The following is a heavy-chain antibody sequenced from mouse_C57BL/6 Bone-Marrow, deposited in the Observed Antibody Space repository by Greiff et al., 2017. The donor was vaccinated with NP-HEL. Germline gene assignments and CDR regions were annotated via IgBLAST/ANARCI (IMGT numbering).Heavy chain of an antibody. J-gene: IGHJ3*01. CDR2: IYPRSGNT. V-gene: IGHV1-81*01. CDR3: AKGNWGAY. CDR1: GYTFTSYG. D-gene: IGHD4-1*01. Sequence: VQVVESGAELARPGASVKLSCKASGYTFTSYGISWVKQRTGQGLEWIGEIYPRSGNTYYNEKFKGKATLTADKSSSTAYMELRSLTSEDSAVYFCAKGNWGAYWGQGTLVTVSA.